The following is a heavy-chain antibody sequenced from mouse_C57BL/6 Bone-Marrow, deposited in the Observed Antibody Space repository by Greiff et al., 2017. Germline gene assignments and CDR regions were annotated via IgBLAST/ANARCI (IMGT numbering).Heavy chain of an antibody. V-gene: IGHV1-64*01. J-gene: IGHJ3*01. CDR2: IHPNSGST. D-gene: IGHD3-3*01. CDR3: ARDPGTGTWFAY. Sequence: VQPQQPGAELVKPGASVKLSCKASGYTFTRYWMHWVKQRLAQGLEWIGVIHPNSGSTNYNEKFKSKATLTVDKSSSTAYMQLSCLTAEDSAVYYCARDPGTGTWFAYWGQGTLVTVSA. CDR1: GYTFTRYW.